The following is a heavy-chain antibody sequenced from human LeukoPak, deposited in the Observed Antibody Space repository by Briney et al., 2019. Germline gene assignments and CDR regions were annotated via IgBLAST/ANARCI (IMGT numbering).Heavy chain of an antibody. D-gene: IGHD4-17*01. CDR3: ASKLTTGY. V-gene: IGHV3-66*01. CDR2: IYSGGTT. J-gene: IGHJ4*02. Sequence: GLEWVSVIYSGGTTNYADSVKGRFLVYRDNSKNTLYLQMNSLRAEDTAVYYCASKLTTGYWGQGTLVTVSS.